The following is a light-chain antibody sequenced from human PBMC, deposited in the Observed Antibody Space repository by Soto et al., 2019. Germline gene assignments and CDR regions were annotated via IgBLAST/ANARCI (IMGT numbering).Light chain of an antibody. CDR2: DAS. J-gene: IGKJ4*01. CDR3: QQYNNWPLT. CDR1: QSVSSN. V-gene: IGKV3-15*01. Sequence: ETVMTQSPATLSVSPGERVTLSCRASQSVSSNLAWYQQKPAQAPRLLIYDASTRATGIPARFSGSGSGTEFTLTISSLQSEDFAVYYCQQYNNWPLTFGGGTKVEIK.